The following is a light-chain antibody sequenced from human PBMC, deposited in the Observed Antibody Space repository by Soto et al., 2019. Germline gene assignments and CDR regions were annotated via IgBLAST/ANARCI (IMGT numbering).Light chain of an antibody. CDR3: QQYYSIPLT. V-gene: IGKV4-1*01. Sequence: DIAMTQSPDSLAVSLGERATINCRSSQSLLYSSNNKNYLAWYQQKPGQPPNLLIYWASTREPGVPDRFSGSGSGTDFTLTITSLQAEDVAVYYCQQYYSIPLTFGGGTKVEIK. J-gene: IGKJ4*01. CDR1: QSLLYSSNNKNY. CDR2: WAS.